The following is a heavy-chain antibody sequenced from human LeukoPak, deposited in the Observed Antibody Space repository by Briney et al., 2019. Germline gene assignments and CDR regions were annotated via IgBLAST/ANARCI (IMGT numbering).Heavy chain of an antibody. CDR2: ISWNSGNI. D-gene: IGHD3-16*01. Sequence: PGRSLRLSCAASGFKFDDYTMHWVRQVPGKGLEWVSIISWNSGNIAYADSVKGRFTISRDNANNSLSLQMNSLRVEDTALYYCAKAISPNHSNALSSWGQGTLVIVSS. J-gene: IGHJ4*02. CDR3: AKAISPNHSNALSS. V-gene: IGHV3-9*01. CDR1: GFKFDDYT.